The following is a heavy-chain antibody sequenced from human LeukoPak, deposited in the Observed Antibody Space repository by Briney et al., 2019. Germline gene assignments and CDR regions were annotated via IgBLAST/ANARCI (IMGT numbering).Heavy chain of an antibody. CDR1: GYTFTSYG. J-gene: IGHJ4*02. D-gene: IGHD3-16*02. CDR3: ATQGSYDYVWGSYRANDY. V-gene: IGHV1-18*01. CDR2: ISAYNGNT. Sequence: GASVKVSCKASGYTFTSYGISWVRQAPGQGLEWMGWISAYNGNTIYAQKFQGRVAMTEDTSTDTAYMELSSLRSEDTAVYYCATQGSYDYVWGSYRANDYWGQGTLVTVSS.